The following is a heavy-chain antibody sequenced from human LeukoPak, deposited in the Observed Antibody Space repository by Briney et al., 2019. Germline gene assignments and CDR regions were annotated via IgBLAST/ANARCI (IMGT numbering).Heavy chain of an antibody. CDR3: AKVRTYFYHGLDV. CDR2: ISGSGGST. V-gene: IGHV3-23*01. J-gene: IGHJ6*02. CDR1: GFTFSSYA. D-gene: IGHD1-14*01. Sequence: RPGGSLRLSCAAPGFTFSSYAMSWVRQAPGKGLEWVSAISGSGGSTYYADSVKGRFTISRDNSKNTLFLQVNSLRAEDTAVYYCAKVRTYFYHGLDVWGQGTTVTVSS.